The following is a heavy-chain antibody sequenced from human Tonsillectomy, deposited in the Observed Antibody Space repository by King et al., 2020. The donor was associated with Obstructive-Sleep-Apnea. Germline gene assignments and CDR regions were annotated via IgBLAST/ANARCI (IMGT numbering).Heavy chain of an antibody. CDR3: AKIDTPCVFLIAVGGTTY. D-gene: IGHD6-19*01. V-gene: IGHV3-23*04. J-gene: IGHJ4*02. CDR1: GFTFSDSA. Sequence: VQLVESGGGLVQPGGSLRLSCAASGFTFSDSAMSWVRQAPGKGLEWVSSISGGGNTYYADSVKGRFTISRDNSKNTLYLQMNSLRAQDTARDYCAKIDTPCVFLIAVGGTTYWGQGPLVTVSS. CDR2: ISGGGNT.